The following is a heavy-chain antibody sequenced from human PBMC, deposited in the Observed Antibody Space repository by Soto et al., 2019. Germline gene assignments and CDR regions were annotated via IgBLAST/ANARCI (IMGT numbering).Heavy chain of an antibody. Sequence: SVKVSCKASGGTFSSYAISWVRQAPGQGLEWMGGIIPIFGTANYAQKFQGRVTITADRSTSTAYMELSSLRSEDTAVYYCARRSGGKRFFDYWGQGTLVTVSS. V-gene: IGHV1-69*06. D-gene: IGHD2-15*01. CDR3: ARRSGGKRFFDY. J-gene: IGHJ4*02. CDR2: IIPIFGTA. CDR1: GGTFSSYA.